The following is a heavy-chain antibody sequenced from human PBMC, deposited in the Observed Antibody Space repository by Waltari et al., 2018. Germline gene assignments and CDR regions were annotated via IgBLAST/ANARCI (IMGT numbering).Heavy chain of an antibody. CDR2: IIPMYDKA. J-gene: IGHJ6*02. D-gene: IGHD3-3*01. V-gene: IGHV1-69*05. Sequence: QVQLVQSGAELKKPGSSVRVSCKASGSTFTRSAISWLRQAPGQGLEWMGGIIPMYDKAKYAQKFQGRVTIITDESTSTTYMDLSGLRSEDTAVYYCASRDTSRSGYYYYGMDVWGQGTTVIVSS. CDR1: GSTFTRSA. CDR3: ASRDTSRSGYYYYGMDV.